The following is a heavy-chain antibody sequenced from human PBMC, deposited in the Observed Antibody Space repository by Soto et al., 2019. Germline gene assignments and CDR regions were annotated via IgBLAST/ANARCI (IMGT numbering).Heavy chain of an antibody. CDR3: AKDRVTTVTMSSYYYYGMDV. D-gene: IGHD4-17*01. V-gene: IGHV3-30*18. J-gene: IGHJ6*02. Sequence: GGSLRLSCAASGFTFSSYSMHWVRQAPGKGLEWVAVISYDGSNKYYADSVKGRFTISRDNSKNTLYLQMNSLRAEDTAVYYCAKDRVTTVTMSSYYYYGMDVWGQGTTVTVSS. CDR2: ISYDGSNK. CDR1: GFTFSSYS.